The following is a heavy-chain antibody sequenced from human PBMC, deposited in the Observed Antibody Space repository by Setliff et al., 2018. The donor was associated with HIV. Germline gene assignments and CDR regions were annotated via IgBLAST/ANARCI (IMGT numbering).Heavy chain of an antibody. CDR2: ISYSGHT. Sequence: PSETLSLTCTVSGGSISSGGYYWNWIRQPPGKGLEWIGYISYSGHTYYNPSLGSRLTMSMDTSKSQFSLNLRSVTAADTAVYYCARGQDYGDYSQRVAFDIWGLGTMVTVSS. CDR1: GGSISSGGYY. D-gene: IGHD4-17*01. J-gene: IGHJ3*02. V-gene: IGHV4-30-4*08. CDR3: ARGQDYGDYSQRVAFDI.